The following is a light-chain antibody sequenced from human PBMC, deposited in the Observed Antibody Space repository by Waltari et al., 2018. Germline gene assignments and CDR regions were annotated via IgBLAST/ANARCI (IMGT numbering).Light chain of an antibody. J-gene: IGKJ1*01. CDR3: QQYNNWPPWT. CDR2: GAS. Sequence: EIELTQSPATLSVSPGETVTVFCRASQTVNSNLAWYQQKRGQAPRLLIYGASKRATDIPARFSGSGSGTEFTLTISSLQSEDFALYFCQQYNNWPPWTFGRGTKVEIK. V-gene: IGKV3-15*01. CDR1: QTVNSN.